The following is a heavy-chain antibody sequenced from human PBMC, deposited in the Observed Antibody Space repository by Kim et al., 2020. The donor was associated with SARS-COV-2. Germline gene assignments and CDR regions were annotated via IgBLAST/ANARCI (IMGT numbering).Heavy chain of an antibody. D-gene: IGHD4-17*01. Sequence: GGSLRLSCAASGFTFSSYAMSWVRQAPGKGLEWVSAISGSGGSTYYADSVKGRFTISRDNSKNTLYLQMNSLRAEDTAVYYCAKDYAALPRTNRSPWFDPWGQGTLVTVSS. J-gene: IGHJ5*02. V-gene: IGHV3-23*01. CDR2: ISGSGGST. CDR3: AKDYAALPRTNRSPWFDP. CDR1: GFTFSSYA.